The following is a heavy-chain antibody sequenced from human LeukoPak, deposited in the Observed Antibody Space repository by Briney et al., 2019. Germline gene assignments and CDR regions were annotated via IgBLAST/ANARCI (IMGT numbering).Heavy chain of an antibody. J-gene: IGHJ4*02. CDR2: IIPILGIA. CDR1: GGTFSSYA. CDR3: ARDWDIVATISSFDY. D-gene: IGHD5-12*01. V-gene: IGHV1-69*04. Sequence: ASVKDSCKASGGTFSSYAIRWVRQAPEQGLEWMGSIIPILGIAYYGQKFQGRVTINADNSTSTAYMELSSLRSEDTAVYYCARDWDIVATISSFDYWGQGTLVTVSS.